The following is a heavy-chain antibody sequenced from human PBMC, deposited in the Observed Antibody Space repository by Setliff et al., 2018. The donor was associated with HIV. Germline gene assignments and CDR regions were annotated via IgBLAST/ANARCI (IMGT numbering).Heavy chain of an antibody. D-gene: IGHD2-21*02. Sequence: SETLSLTCTVSGGSISNYYWSWIRQPPGKGLEWIGCGYYSGITHYYPSLKRRVSISVDASKNQFSLRLNSVTVADTAVYFCARSSRGSLRYLDYWGPGTLVTVSS. J-gene: IGHJ4*02. CDR1: GGSISNYY. CDR2: GYYSGIT. CDR3: ARSSRGSLRYLDY. V-gene: IGHV4-59*08.